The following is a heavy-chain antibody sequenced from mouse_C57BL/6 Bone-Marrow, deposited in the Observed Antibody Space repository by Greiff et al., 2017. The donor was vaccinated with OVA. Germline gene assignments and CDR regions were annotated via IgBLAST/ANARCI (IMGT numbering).Heavy chain of an antibody. CDR2: ISYDGSN. CDR3: ARCYDGSFDY. D-gene: IGHD2-3*01. J-gene: IGHJ2*01. CDR1: GYSITSGYY. V-gene: IGHV3-6*01. Sequence: EVKLQESGPGLVKPSQSLSLTCSVTGYSITSGYYWNWIRQFPGNKLEWMGYISYDGSNNYNPSLKNRISITRDTSKNQLFLKLNAATTEDTATYYCARCYDGSFDYWGQGTTLTVSS.